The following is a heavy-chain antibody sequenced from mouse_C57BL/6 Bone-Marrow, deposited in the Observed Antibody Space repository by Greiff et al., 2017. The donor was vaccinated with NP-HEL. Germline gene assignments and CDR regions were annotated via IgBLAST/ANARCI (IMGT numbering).Heavy chain of an antibody. CDR2: ISSGSSTI. CDR1: GFTFSDYG. J-gene: IGHJ4*01. D-gene: IGHD1-1*01. V-gene: IGHV5-17*01. Sequence: EVQLVESGGGLVKPGGSLKLSCAASGFTFSDYGMHWVRQAPEKGLEWVAYISSGSSTIYYADKVKGRFTLSRDNAKNTLFLPMTSLRSEGTAMYYCARNYYYGSSYAMDYWGQGTSVTVSS. CDR3: ARNYYYGSSYAMDY.